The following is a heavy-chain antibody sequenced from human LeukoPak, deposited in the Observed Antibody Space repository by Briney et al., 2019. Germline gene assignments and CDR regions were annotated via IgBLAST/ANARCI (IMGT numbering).Heavy chain of an antibody. CDR2: ISSSSSYI. J-gene: IGHJ6*02. D-gene: IGHD2-2*01. CDR3: ARGQCSSTSCPPYYYYGMDV. CDR1: GFTFSSYS. V-gene: IGHV3-21*01. Sequence: GGSLRLSCAASGFTFSSYSMNWVRQAPGKGLEWVSSISSSSSYIYYADLVKGRFTISRDNAKNSLYLQMNSLRAEDTAVYYCARGQCSSTSCPPYYYYGMDVWGQGTTVTVSS.